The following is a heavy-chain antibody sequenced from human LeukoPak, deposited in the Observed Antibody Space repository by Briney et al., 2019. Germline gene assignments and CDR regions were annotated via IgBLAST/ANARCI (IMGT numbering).Heavy chain of an antibody. CDR2: ISSDGSNE. J-gene: IGHJ6*03. CDR1: GFTFSNYG. CDR3: ARDVRTTVTTSKTYYYYYMDV. Sequence: GGSLRLSCAASGFTFSNYGLSWVRQAPGKGLEWVTVISSDGSNEYYADSVKGRFSISRDNSKNALYLQMNSLRAEDTAVYYCARDVRTTVTTSKTYYYYYMDVWGKGTTVTVSS. V-gene: IGHV3-30*03. D-gene: IGHD4-17*01.